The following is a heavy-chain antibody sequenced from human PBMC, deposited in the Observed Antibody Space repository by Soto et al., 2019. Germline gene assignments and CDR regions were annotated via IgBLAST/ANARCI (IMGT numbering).Heavy chain of an antibody. J-gene: IGHJ6*02. V-gene: IGHV1-69*12. CDR2: IIPIFGTA. CDR3: AREGVMTTVYPLGYYYGMDV. CDR1: GGTFSSYA. Sequence: QVQLVQSGAEVKKPGSSVKVSCKASGGTFSSYAISWVRQAPGQGLEWMGGIIPIFGTANYAQKFQGRVTITADESTSTAYRELSSLRSEDTAVYYCAREGVMTTVYPLGYYYGMDVWGQGTTVTVSS. D-gene: IGHD4-4*01.